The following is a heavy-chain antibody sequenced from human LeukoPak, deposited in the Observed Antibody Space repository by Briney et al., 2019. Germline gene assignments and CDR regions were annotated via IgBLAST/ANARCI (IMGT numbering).Heavy chain of an antibody. Sequence: PSETLSLTCTVSGGSISNYYWSWIRQPPGKGLEWIGYVYYSGSTNYNPSLKSRLTMSVDTSKNQFSLKLKSVTAEDTAVYYCARGPPSLGFDFWGQGTLVTVSS. J-gene: IGHJ4*02. CDR2: VYYSGST. V-gene: IGHV4-59*01. CDR1: GGSISNYY. D-gene: IGHD2-2*01. CDR3: ARGPPSLGFDF.